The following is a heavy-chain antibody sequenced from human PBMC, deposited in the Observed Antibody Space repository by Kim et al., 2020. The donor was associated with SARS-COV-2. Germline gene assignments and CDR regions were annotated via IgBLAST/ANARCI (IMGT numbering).Heavy chain of an antibody. V-gene: IGHV1-24*01. CDR3: ATDYYDSSGYWYFDL. D-gene: IGHD3-22*01. J-gene: IGHJ2*01. Sequence: ASVKVSCKVSGYTLTELSMHWVRQAPGKGLEWMGGFDPEDGETIYAQKFQGRVTMTEDTSTDTAYMELSSLRSEDTAVYYCATDYYDSSGYWYFDLWGRGTLVTVSS. CDR1: GYTLTELS. CDR2: FDPEDGET.